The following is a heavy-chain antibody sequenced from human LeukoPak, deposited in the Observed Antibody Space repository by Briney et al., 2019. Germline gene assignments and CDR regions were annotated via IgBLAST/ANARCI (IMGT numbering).Heavy chain of an antibody. CDR1: GGSISSGGYY. V-gene: IGHV4-31*03. CDR3: ARVGTIVYYYGMDV. D-gene: IGHD3-3*01. CDR2: IYYSGST. Sequence: SETLSLTCTVSGGSISSGGYYWSWIRQHPGKGLEWLGYIYYSGSTYYNPSLKSRVTISVDTSKNQFSLKLSSVTAADTAVYYCARVGTIVYYYGMDVWGQGTTVTVSS. J-gene: IGHJ6*02.